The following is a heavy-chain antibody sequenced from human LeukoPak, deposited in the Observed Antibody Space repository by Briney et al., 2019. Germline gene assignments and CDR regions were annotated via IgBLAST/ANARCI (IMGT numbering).Heavy chain of an antibody. D-gene: IGHD2-15*01. Sequence: SETLSLTCTISTGSISTYYWTWIRQPPGKGLEWVGYIYCTGSTNYNPSLKSRVTISVDTSKNQFSLRLNSVTAADTAVYYCARVSGGGGTWGWFDPWGQGTLVTVSS. CDR1: TGSISTYY. CDR3: ARVSGGGGTWGWFDP. CDR2: IYCTGST. V-gene: IGHV4-59*01. J-gene: IGHJ5*02.